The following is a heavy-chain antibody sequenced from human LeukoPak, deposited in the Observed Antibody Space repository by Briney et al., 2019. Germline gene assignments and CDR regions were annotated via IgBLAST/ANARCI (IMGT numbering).Heavy chain of an antibody. CDR3: ARDTRYSSRRPI. J-gene: IGHJ3*02. V-gene: IGHV3-48*01. CDR2: VSSSSSTI. CDR1: GFTFSSYS. D-gene: IGHD6-13*01. Sequence: PGGSLRLSCAASGFTFSSYSMNWVRQAAGKGLEWVSYVSSSSSTIYYADSVKGRFTISRDNAKNSLYLQMNSLRAEDTAVYYCARDTRYSSRRPIWGQGTMVTVSS.